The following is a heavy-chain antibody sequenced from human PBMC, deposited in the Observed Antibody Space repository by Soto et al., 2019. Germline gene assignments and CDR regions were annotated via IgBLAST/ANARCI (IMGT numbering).Heavy chain of an antibody. CDR1: GGSISSGDYY. CDR2: IYYSGST. CDR3: ARSSYYYDSSGYYYVADY. Sequence: PSETLSLTCTVSGGSISSGDYYWSWIRQPPGKGLEWIGYIYYSGSTYYNPSLKSRVTISVDTSKNQFSLKLSSVTAADTAVYYCARSSYYYDSSGYYYVADYWGQGTLVIVSS. V-gene: IGHV4-30-4*01. J-gene: IGHJ4*02. D-gene: IGHD3-22*01.